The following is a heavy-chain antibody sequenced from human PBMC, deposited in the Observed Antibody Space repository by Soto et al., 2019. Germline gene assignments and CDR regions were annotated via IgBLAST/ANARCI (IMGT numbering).Heavy chain of an antibody. CDR3: GSSASPDAY. D-gene: IGHD3-22*01. CDR2: INSGSTSV. CDR1: GFIFNSYS. V-gene: IGHV3-48*01. Sequence: ELQLVESGGGLVQPGGSLRLSCVASGFIFNSYSMNWVRQAPGKGLEWISYINSGSTSVFYADSVKGRLTISRDNAKNSLYLQMNSLRAEDTAVYYCGSSASPDAYWGQGTLVTVSS. J-gene: IGHJ4*02.